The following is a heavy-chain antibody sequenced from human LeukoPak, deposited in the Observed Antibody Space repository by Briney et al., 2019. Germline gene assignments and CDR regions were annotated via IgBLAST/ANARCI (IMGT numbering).Heavy chain of an antibody. V-gene: IGHV1-2*02. CDR1: GYTFTGYY. Sequence: GASVKVSCKASGYTFTGYYLHWVRQAPGQGLEWMGWINPDSGGTNYAQKFQGRVTMTRDTSITTAYMELSRLRSDDTAVYYCARDYLVPGITPYWGQGTLVTVSS. J-gene: IGHJ4*02. D-gene: IGHD3-10*01. CDR2: INPDSGGT. CDR3: ARDYLVPGITPY.